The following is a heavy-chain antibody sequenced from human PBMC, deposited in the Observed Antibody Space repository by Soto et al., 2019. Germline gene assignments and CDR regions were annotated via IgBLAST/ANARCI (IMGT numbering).Heavy chain of an antibody. V-gene: IGHV1-69*01. CDR2: IIPIFGTA. CDR1: GGTFSSYA. D-gene: IGHD3-10*01. Sequence: QVQLVQSGAEVKKPGSSVKVSCKASGGTFSSYAISWVRQAPGQGLEWMGGIIPIFGTANYEQKFKGRVTSNADESRSKVEMEPSSMRYEDTEVYYCTEVGNYYGSGSPLDYWVQGTLVTVYS. CDR3: TEVGNYYGSGSPLDY. J-gene: IGHJ4*02.